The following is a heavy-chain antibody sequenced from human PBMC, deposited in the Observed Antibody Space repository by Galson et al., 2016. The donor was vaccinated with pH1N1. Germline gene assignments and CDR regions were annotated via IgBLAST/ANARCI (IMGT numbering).Heavy chain of an antibody. CDR3: ANYIAAAGTFYFGY. V-gene: IGHV4-31*03. J-gene: IGHJ4*02. CDR1: GDSISSGGYY. D-gene: IGHD6-13*01. CDR2: IYYSGST. Sequence: LSLTCTVSGDSISSGGYYWTWIRQHPGKGLEWIGYIYYSGSTYYNPSLKSRVTISVDTSKNQFSLKLSPVTAADTAVYYCANYIAAAGTFYFGYWGQGTLVTVSS.